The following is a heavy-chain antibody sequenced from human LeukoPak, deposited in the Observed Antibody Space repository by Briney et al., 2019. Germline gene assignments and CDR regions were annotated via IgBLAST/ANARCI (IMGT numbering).Heavy chain of an antibody. D-gene: IGHD3-22*01. Sequence: GGSLRLSCAASGFTFSSYEMNWVRQAPGKGLEWVSCISSSGSTIYYADSVKGRFTISRDNAKNSLYLQMNSLRAEDTAVYYCARSYFTYAGYYENYFDYWGQGTLVTVSS. CDR3: ARSYFTYAGYYENYFDY. V-gene: IGHV3-48*03. CDR2: ISSSGSTI. CDR1: GFTFSSYE. J-gene: IGHJ4*02.